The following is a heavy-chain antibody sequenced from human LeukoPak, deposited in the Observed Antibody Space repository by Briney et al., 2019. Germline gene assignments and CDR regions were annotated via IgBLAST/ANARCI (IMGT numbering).Heavy chain of an antibody. CDR2: ISSSSSYI. CDR3: ARDRYDRSGYYDY. Sequence: PGGSLRLSCAASGVTLSSYSMNWGRQAPGKGLEWVSSISSSSSYIHYTDSVKGRFTLSRDNTKKSLYLQMNSLRAEDTAVYYCARDRYDRSGYYDYWGQGTLVTVSS. D-gene: IGHD3-22*01. CDR1: GVTLSSYS. J-gene: IGHJ4*02. V-gene: IGHV3-21*01.